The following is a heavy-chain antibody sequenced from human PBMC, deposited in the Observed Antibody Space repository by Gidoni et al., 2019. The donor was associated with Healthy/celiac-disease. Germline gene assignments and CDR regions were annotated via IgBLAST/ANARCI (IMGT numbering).Heavy chain of an antibody. CDR2: IYYSGST. CDR1: GCSISSYY. Sequence: QVQLQESGPGLVKPSETLSLTCTVSGCSISSYYWSWIRQPPGKGLEWIGYIYYSGSTNYNPSLKSRVTISVDTSKNQFSLKLSSVTAADTAVYYCARHRDYYDSSGLYDAFDIWGQGTMVTVSS. CDR3: ARHRDYYDSSGLYDAFDI. V-gene: IGHV4-59*08. J-gene: IGHJ3*02. D-gene: IGHD3-22*01.